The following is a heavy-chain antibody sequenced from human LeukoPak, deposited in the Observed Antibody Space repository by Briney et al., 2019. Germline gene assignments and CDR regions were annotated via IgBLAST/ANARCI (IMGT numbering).Heavy chain of an antibody. CDR1: GFTFSSYD. CDR3: ARDLVGSTNGV. Sequence: GGSLRLSCAASGFTFSSYDMNWVRQAPGKGLEWVSYIRSSGSTIYYADSVKGRFTISRDNAKNSLYLQMNSLRAEDTAVYYCARDLVGSTNGVWGQGTLVTVSS. J-gene: IGHJ4*02. CDR2: IRSSGSTI. D-gene: IGHD2-8*01. V-gene: IGHV3-48*03.